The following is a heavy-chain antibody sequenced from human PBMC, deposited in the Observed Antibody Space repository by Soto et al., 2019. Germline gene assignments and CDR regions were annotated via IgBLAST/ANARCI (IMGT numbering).Heavy chain of an antibody. D-gene: IGHD5-12*01. Sequence: QVQLQESGPGLVKPSQTLSLTCTVSGGSISSGGYYWSWIRQHPGKGLEWIGYIYYSGNTYYNPSLKSRVTISVDTSKNQFSLKLSSVTAADTAVYYCARGRWLQSYWYFDLWGRGTLVTVSS. CDR2: IYYSGNT. J-gene: IGHJ2*01. V-gene: IGHV4-31*03. CDR3: ARGRWLQSYWYFDL. CDR1: GGSISSGGYY.